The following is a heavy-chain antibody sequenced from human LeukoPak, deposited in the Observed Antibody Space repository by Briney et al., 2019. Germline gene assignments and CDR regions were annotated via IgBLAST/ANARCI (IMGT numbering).Heavy chain of an antibody. CDR2: IKQDGSEK. CDR3: ARSGEDNLYYFDY. Sequence: GGSLRLSCAASGFTFSSYWMSWVRQAPGKGLEWVANIKQDGSEKYYVDSVKGRFTISRDNAKSSLYLQMNSLRAEDTAVYYCARSGEDNLYYFDYWGQGTLVTVSS. V-gene: IGHV3-7*01. D-gene: IGHD3-10*01. CDR1: GFTFSSYW. J-gene: IGHJ4*02.